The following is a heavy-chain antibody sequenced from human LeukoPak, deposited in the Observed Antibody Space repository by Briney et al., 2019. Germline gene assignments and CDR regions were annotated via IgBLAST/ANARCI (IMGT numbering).Heavy chain of an antibody. CDR1: GYTFTDYY. V-gene: IGHV1-2*02. CDR3: ARDCSGADCYSGNAFDI. Sequence: ASVKVSCKASGYTFTDYYMQWVRQAPGQGLEWMGWINPSDGDTKSARKFQGRVTMTRDTSISTAYLELSRLTSDDTAIYYCARDCSGADCYSGNAFDIWGQGTMVTVSS. D-gene: IGHD2-15*01. J-gene: IGHJ3*02. CDR2: INPSDGDT.